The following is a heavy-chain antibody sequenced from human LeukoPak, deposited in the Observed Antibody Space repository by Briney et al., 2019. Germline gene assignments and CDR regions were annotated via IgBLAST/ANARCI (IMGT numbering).Heavy chain of an antibody. CDR3: ARDRYYYDSSGYSNWFDR. V-gene: IGHV4-59*01. D-gene: IGHD3-22*01. CDR2: IYYSGST. CDR1: GGSISSYY. Sequence: SETLSLTCTVSGGSISSYYWSWIRQPPGKGLEWIGYIYYSGSTNYNPSLKSRVTISVDTSKNQFSLKLSSVTAADTAVYYCARDRYYYDSSGYSNWFDRWGEGSLVTVSS. J-gene: IGHJ5*02.